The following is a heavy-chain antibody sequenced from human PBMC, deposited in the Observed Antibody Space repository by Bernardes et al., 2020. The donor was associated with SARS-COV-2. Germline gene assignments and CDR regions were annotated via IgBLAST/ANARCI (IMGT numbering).Heavy chain of an antibody. CDR3: AKKPAGFDP. CDR1: GITFSSDA. Sequence: GGSLRLSCAASGITFSSDAMGWVRQAPGKGLAWVSSVTPSGDNAYYADSVKGRFTISRDNSKNTLFLQMNSLRAEDTAVYYCAKKPAGFDPWGQGTLVTGSS. V-gene: IGHV3-23*01. CDR2: VTPSGDNA. J-gene: IGHJ5*02.